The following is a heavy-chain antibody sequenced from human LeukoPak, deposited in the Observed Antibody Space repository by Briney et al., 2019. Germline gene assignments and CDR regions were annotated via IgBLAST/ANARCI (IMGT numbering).Heavy chain of an antibody. CDR3: ASQPGGVTNFFDY. D-gene: IGHD2-21*02. V-gene: IGHV4-34*01. CDR2: VYYSGST. CDR1: GASFSGYY. J-gene: IGHJ4*02. Sequence: SETLSLTCAVYGASFSGYYWRWIRQPPGKGLEWIGSVYYSGSTYYNPSLKSRVTISVDTSKNQFSLKLSSVTAADTAVYYCASQPGGVTNFFDYWGQGTLVTVSS.